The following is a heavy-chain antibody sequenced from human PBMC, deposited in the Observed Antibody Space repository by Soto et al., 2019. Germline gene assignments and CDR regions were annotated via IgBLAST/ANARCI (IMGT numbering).Heavy chain of an antibody. CDR2: ISYDGRNK. J-gene: IGHJ4*02. CDR1: GFTFSSYA. D-gene: IGHD3-3*01. V-gene: IGHV3-30*04. Sequence: QVQLVESGGGVVQPGRSLRLSCAASGFTFSSYAMHWVHQAPGKGLEWVAVISYDGRNKYYADSVKGRFTISRDNSKNTLYLQMNSLRAEDTAVYYCAREIERLLGYWGQGTLVTVSS. CDR3: AREIERLLGY.